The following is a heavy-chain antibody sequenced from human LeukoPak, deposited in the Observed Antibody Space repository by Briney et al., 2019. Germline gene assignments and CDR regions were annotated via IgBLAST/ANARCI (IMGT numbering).Heavy chain of an antibody. V-gene: IGHV3-30*02. D-gene: IGHD3-22*01. Sequence: GGSLRLSCAASGFTFSSYGMHWVRQAPGKGLEWVAFIRYDGSNKYYADSVKGRFTISRDNSKNTLYLQMNSLRAEDTAVYYCAKTGYYYDSSALSAEYFQHWGQGTLVTVSS. CDR3: AKTGYYYDSSALSAEYFQH. CDR2: IRYDGSNK. CDR1: GFTFSSYG. J-gene: IGHJ1*01.